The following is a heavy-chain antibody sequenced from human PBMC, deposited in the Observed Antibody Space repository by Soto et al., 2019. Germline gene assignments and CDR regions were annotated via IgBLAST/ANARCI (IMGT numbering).Heavy chain of an antibody. Sequence: GSLRLSCAASGFTFDDYGMSWARQAPGKGLEWVSGVNWNGGSTGYADSVKGRFTISRDNSKNTLYLQMNSLRAEDTAVYYCAKRSSSSTFDCGGQGTLVTVSS. J-gene: IGHJ4*02. CDR3: AKRSSSSTFDC. V-gene: IGHV3-20*04. CDR2: VNWNGGST. CDR1: GFTFDDYG. D-gene: IGHD6-6*01.